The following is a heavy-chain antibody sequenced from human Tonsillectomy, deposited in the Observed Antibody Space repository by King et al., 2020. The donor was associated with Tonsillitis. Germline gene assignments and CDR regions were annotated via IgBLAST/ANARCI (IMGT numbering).Heavy chain of an antibody. D-gene: IGHD4-17*01. CDR1: GYTFTGYY. Sequence: QLVQSGAEVKKPGASVKVSCKASGYTFTGYYMHWVRQAPGQGLEWMGWINPNSGGTNYAQKFQGRVTMTRDTSISTAYMELSRLRSDDTAVYYCARDSSRGDRGGDFDYWGQGTLVTVSS. V-gene: IGHV1-2*02. CDR3: ARDSSRGDRGGDFDY. CDR2: INPNSGGT. J-gene: IGHJ4*02.